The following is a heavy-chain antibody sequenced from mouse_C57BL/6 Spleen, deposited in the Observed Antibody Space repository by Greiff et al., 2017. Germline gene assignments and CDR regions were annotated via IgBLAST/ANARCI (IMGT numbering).Heavy chain of an antibody. CDR1: GYAFSSSW. Sequence: QVQLQQSGPELVKPGASVKISCKASGYAFSSSWMNWVKQRPGKGLEWIGRIYPGDGDTNYNGKFKGKATLTADKSSSTAYMQLSSLTSEDSAVYFCARSDWYCEVWGTGTTVTVSS. V-gene: IGHV1-82*01. CDR2: IYPGDGDT. CDR3: ARSDWYCEV. J-gene: IGHJ1*03.